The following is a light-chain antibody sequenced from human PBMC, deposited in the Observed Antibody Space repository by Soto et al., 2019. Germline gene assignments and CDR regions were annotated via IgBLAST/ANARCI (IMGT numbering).Light chain of an antibody. CDR2: DAS. CDR3: QQRSNWHS. J-gene: IGKJ5*01. V-gene: IGKV3-11*01. CDR1: QSVSSY. Sequence: IVLTQSPATLSLSPGERATLSCRASQSVSSYLAWYQHKPGQAPRLLIYDASNRATGIPARFSGSGSGTDFTLTISSLEPEDFALYDCQQRSNWHSFGQGTRLEIK.